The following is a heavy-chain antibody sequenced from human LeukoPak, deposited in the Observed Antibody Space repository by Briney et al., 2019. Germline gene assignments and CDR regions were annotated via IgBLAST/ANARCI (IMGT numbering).Heavy chain of an antibody. Sequence: GASVKVSCKASGYTFTGYYMHWLRQAPGQGLEWMGWINPNSGGTDYAQKFQGRVTMTRDTSITTAYMELSRLRSDDTAVYYCARLSGSGSFYDYWGQGTLVTVSS. J-gene: IGHJ4*02. CDR2: INPNSGGT. V-gene: IGHV1-2*02. D-gene: IGHD3-10*01. CDR3: ARLSGSGSFYDY. CDR1: GYTFTGYY.